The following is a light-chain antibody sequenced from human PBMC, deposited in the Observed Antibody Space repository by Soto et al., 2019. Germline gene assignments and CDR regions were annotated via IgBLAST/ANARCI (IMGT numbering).Light chain of an antibody. CDR2: AAS. V-gene: IGKV1-12*01. CDR1: QSISSW. J-gene: IGKJ5*01. Sequence: DIQMTQSPSSVSASVGDRVTITCRASQSISSWLAWYQQKPGTVPKLLIYAASSLQSGVPSRSRGSGAGTEFNLTISSLQPEDFGAYYCQQGDSFPITFGQGTRLEIK. CDR3: QQGDSFPIT.